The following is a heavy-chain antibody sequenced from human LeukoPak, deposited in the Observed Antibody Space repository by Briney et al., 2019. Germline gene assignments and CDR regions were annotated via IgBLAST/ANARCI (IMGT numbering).Heavy chain of an antibody. V-gene: IGHV3-23*01. CDR2: VIGSGGNT. CDR1: GFTFSGYA. J-gene: IGHJ4*02. CDR3: ARGGLYKFDY. D-gene: IGHD1-14*01. Sequence: GGSLRLSCAASGFTFSGYAMSWVRQAPGKGLEWVSTVIGSGGNTYYADSVRGRFTISRDNSKNALYLQINSLGADDTAVYYCARGGLYKFDYWGQGTLVTVSS.